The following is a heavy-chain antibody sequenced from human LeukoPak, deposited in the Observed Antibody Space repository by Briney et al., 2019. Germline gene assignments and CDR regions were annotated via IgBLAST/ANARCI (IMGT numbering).Heavy chain of an antibody. D-gene: IGHD6-13*01. Sequence: SETLSLTCAVYGGSFSGYYWSWIRQPPGKGLEWIGEINHSGSTNYNPSLKSRVTISVDTSKNQFSLKLSSVTAADTAVYYCARRRPPYSSSWYWIFDYWGQGTLVTVPS. CDR3: ARRRPPYSSSWYWIFDY. J-gene: IGHJ4*02. CDR2: INHSGST. V-gene: IGHV4-34*01. CDR1: GGSFSGYY.